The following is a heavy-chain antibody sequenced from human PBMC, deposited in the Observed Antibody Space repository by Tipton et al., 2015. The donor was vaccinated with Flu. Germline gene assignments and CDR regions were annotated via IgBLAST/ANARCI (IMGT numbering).Heavy chain of an antibody. V-gene: IGHV4-59*01. CDR2: MSYSGST. Sequence: TLSLTCTVSGGSIRDYFWGWIRQPPGKGLEWIGYMSYSGSTGYNPSLKSRATISVDTSKNQFSLKLNSVTAADTAVYYCARTGSVGNYEVSPFDIWGQGTMVTVSS. J-gene: IGHJ3*02. D-gene: IGHD3-3*01. CDR1: GGSIRDYF. CDR3: ARTGSVGNYEVSPFDI.